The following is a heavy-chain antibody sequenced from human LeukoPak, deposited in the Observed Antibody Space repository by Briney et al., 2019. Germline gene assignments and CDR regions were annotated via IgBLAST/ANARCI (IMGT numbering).Heavy chain of an antibody. D-gene: IGHD3-22*01. Sequence: PGGSLRLSCAASGFTFSSYGMHWVRQAPGKGREWVAVIWYDGSNKYYADSVKGRFTISRDNAKNSLYLQLNYLRAEDTAVYYCAGWHDSSGYYYALYYYGLDVWGQGTTVTVSS. CDR1: GFTFSSYG. V-gene: IGHV3-33*01. CDR2: IWYDGSNK. J-gene: IGHJ6*02. CDR3: AGWHDSSGYYYALYYYGLDV.